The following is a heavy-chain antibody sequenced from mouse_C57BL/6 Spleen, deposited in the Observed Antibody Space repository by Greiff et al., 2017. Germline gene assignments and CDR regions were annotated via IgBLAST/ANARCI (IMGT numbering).Heavy chain of an antibody. CDR1: GFSLTSYG. CDR2: IWSGGST. D-gene: IGHD2-4*01. V-gene: IGHV2-2*01. Sequence: VQLKESGPGLVQPSQSLSITCTVSGFSLTSYGVHWVRQSPGKGLEWLGVIWSGGSTDYNAAFISRLSISKDNSKSQVFFKMNSLQADDTAIYYCARNNDYDGDGYYFDYWGQGTTRTVSA. CDR3: ARNNDYDGDGYYFDY. J-gene: IGHJ2*01.